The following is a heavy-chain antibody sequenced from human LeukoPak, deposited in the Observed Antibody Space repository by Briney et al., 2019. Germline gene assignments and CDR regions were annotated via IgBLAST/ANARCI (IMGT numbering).Heavy chain of an antibody. J-gene: IGHJ1*01. V-gene: IGHV3-23*01. CDR1: GFTFSSYA. CDR2: ISGSGGST. Sequence: GGSLRLSCAASGFTFSSYAMSWVRQAPGKGLEWVSTISGSGGSTYYADSVKGRFTISRDNSKNTLYLQMNSLRAEDTAVFYCARDRWAGSGWYSVGDYEYLQHWGQDTLVTVSS. D-gene: IGHD6-13*01. CDR3: ARDRWAGSGWYSVGDYEYLQH.